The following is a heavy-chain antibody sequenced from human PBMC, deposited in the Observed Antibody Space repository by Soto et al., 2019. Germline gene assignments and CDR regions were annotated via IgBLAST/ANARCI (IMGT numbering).Heavy chain of an antibody. CDR2: INHSGST. Sequence: ASETLSLTCAVYGGSFSGYYWSWIRQPPGKGLEWIGEINHSGSTNYSPSLKSRVTISVGTSKYQFSMKLSSVTAADTAVYYCASSLGARYCSGGSCSRGYYYGMDVWGQGTTVTVSS. V-gene: IGHV4-34*01. CDR1: GGSFSGYY. D-gene: IGHD2-15*01. CDR3: ASSLGARYCSGGSCSRGYYYGMDV. J-gene: IGHJ6*02.